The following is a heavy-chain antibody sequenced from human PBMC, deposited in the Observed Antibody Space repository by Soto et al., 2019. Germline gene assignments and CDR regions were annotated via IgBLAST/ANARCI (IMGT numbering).Heavy chain of an antibody. CDR3: ARCYYDSSGYLVDAFDI. Sequence: EVQLVESGGGLVQPGGSLRLSCAASGFTFSSYWMSWVRQAPGKGLEWVANIKQDGSEKYYVDSVKGRFTISRDNAKNSLYLQMNSLRAEDTAVYYCARCYYDSSGYLVDAFDIWGQGTMVTVSS. CDR1: GFTFSSYW. V-gene: IGHV3-7*01. CDR2: IKQDGSEK. D-gene: IGHD3-22*01. J-gene: IGHJ3*02.